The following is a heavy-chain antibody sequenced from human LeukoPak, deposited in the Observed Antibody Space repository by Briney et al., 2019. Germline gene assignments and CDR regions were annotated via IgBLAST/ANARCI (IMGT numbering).Heavy chain of an antibody. CDR1: GGSISGYY. V-gene: IGHV4-4*09. D-gene: IGHD1-26*01. CDR2: IYTSGST. CDR3: TRGQWELLFDY. J-gene: IGHJ4*02. Sequence: SETLSLTCTVSGGSISGYYWSWIRQPPGKGLEWIGYIYTSGSTNYNPSLKSRVTILVDTSKNQFSLKLSSVTAADTAVYYCTRGQWELLFDYWGQGALVTVSS.